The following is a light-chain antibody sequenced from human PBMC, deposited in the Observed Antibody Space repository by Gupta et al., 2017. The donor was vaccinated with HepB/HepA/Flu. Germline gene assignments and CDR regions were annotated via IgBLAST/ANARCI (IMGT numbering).Light chain of an antibody. Sequence: DIVMTQSPDTLSVSPGERATLSCRASQSVGTNLAWYQQKPGQAPRFLIYAASTRTIGIPARFSGSGSGTEFTLTISNLQSEDFAVYYCQQYNNWPRSFGQGTKLEIK. CDR2: AAS. J-gene: IGKJ2*04. CDR1: QSVGTN. CDR3: QQYNNWPRS. V-gene: IGKV3-15*01.